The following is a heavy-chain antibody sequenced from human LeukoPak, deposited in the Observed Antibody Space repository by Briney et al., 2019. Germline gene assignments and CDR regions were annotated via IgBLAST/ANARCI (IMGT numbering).Heavy chain of an antibody. D-gene: IGHD1-26*01. CDR2: IYPGDSDT. CDR3: ARQRVGATIEAFDI. CDR1: GYRFSSYW. V-gene: IGHV5-51*01. J-gene: IGHJ4*02. Sequence: GESLKISCKGSGYRFSSYWIGWVRQMPGKGLDWMGIIYPGDSDTRYTPSFQGQVTISADKSLNTAYLQWSRLKASDTAMYYCARQRVGATIEAFDIWGQGTLVTVSS.